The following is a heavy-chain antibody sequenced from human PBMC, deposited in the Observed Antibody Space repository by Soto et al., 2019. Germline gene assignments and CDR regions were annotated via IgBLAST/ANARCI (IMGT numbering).Heavy chain of an antibody. CDR1: GGSISPYY. Sequence: QVQLQESGPGLVKPSETLSLTCTVSGGSISPYYWSWIRQPPGKGLEWIGYVYYSGNTNYNPSLESRVTISVDTSRNRFSLNLTSATAADTAVYYCARKGAAASYAHYYMDVWSRGTAVTVSS. V-gene: IGHV4-59*01. D-gene: IGHD6-13*01. J-gene: IGHJ6*03. CDR3: ARKGAAASYAHYYMDV. CDR2: VYYSGNT.